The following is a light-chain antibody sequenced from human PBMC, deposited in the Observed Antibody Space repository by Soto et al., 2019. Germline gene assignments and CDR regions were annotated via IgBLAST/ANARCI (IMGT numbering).Light chain of an antibody. CDR1: QSVSSY. V-gene: IGKV3-11*01. Sequence: EIVLTQSPATLSLSPWEIATLSFMASQSVSSYLAWYQQKPGQAPRLLIYDASNRATGIPARFSGSGSGTDFTLTISSLEPEDFALYYCQQRSNWPITFGQGTRL. J-gene: IGKJ5*01. CDR3: QQRSNWPIT. CDR2: DAS.